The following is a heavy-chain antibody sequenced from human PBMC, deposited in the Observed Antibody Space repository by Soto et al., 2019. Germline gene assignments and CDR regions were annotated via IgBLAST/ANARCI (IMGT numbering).Heavy chain of an antibody. V-gene: IGHV1-69*08. Sequence: QVQLVQSGAEVKKPGSSVKVSCKASGGTFSSYTISWVRQAPGQGLEWMGRIIPILGIANYAQKFQGRVTITADKSTSTAYMELSSPRSEDTAVYYCARDGAAAGTWWYFDLWGRGTLVTVSS. J-gene: IGHJ2*01. D-gene: IGHD6-13*01. CDR1: GGTFSSYT. CDR3: ARDGAAAGTWWYFDL. CDR2: IIPILGIA.